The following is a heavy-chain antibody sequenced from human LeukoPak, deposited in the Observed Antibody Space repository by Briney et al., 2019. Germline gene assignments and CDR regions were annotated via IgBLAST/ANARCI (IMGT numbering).Heavy chain of an antibody. D-gene: IGHD2-2*01. J-gene: IGHJ3*02. V-gene: IGHV3-48*04. Sequence: GGSLRLSCAASGFTFSDYSMNWVRQAPGKGLEWVSYISFSVNTKYYGDSVKGRFTISRDNAKNSLYLHMDSLRAEDTAVYYCARDIVVVPAALDAFDIWGQGTMVTVSS. CDR3: ARDIVVVPAALDAFDI. CDR1: GFTFSDYS. CDR2: ISFSVNTK.